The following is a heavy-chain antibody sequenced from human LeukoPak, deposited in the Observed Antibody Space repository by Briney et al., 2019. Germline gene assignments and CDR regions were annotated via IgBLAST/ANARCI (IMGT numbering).Heavy chain of an antibody. CDR1: GGSISSDY. CDR2: MYYSGST. CDR3: ARDAPEVRYFDWHALSHLFDP. J-gene: IGHJ5*02. D-gene: IGHD3-9*01. Sequence: PSETLSLTCTVSGGSISSDYWSWIRQPPGKGLESIGYMYYSGSTTYNPSLKSRVTISVDTSKTPSSLKLSSVTAADTAVYYCARDAPEVRYFDWHALSHLFDPWGQGTLVTVSS. V-gene: IGHV4-59*01.